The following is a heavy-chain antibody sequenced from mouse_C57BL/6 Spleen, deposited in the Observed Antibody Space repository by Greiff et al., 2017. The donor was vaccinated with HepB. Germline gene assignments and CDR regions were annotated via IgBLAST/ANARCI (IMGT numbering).Heavy chain of an antibody. D-gene: IGHD1-1*01. J-gene: IGHJ3*01. CDR2: ISGGGGNT. CDR3: ASPYYYGSSPWFAY. Sequence: DVMLVESGGGLVKPGGSLKLSCAASGFTFSSYTMSWVRQTPGKRLEWVATISGGGGNTYYPDSVKGRFTISRDNAKNTLYLQMSSLRSEDTALYYCASPYYYGSSPWFAYWGQGTLVTVSA. CDR1: GFTFSSYT. V-gene: IGHV5-9*01.